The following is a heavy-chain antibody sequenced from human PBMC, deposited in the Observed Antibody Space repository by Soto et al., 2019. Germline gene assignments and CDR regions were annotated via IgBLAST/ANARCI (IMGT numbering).Heavy chain of an antibody. D-gene: IGHD6-13*01. CDR2: IYYSGRT. CDR1: GGSISSGGYY. Sequence: PSETLSLTCAVSGGSISSGGYYWSWIRQQPGKGLEWIGYIYYSGRTYYNPSLKSRVTISVDTSKNQFSLKLSSVTAADTAVYYCARVFSDSSSFFDPWGQGTLVTVSS. V-gene: IGHV4-31*11. CDR3: ARVFSDSSSFFDP. J-gene: IGHJ5*02.